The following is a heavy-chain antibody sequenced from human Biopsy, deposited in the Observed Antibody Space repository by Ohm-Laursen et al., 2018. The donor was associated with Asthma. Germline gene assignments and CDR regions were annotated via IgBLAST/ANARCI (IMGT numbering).Heavy chain of an antibody. D-gene: IGHD5-12*01. CDR2: LIPVLGTP. V-gene: IGHV1-69*01. CDR1: GYTFRSYG. Sequence: RISCKASGYTFRSYGVSWVRQAPGQGLEWMGGLIPVLGTPDHAQMFEGRVTITADESTSTAYMELSSLSSEDTAVYYCARGYSGSDRIVYYYSGLEVWGQGTTVTVSS. J-gene: IGHJ6*02. CDR3: ARGYSGSDRIVYYYSGLEV.